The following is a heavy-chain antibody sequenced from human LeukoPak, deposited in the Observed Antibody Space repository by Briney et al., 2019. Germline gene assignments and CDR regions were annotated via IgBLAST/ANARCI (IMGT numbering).Heavy chain of an antibody. Sequence: PGGSLRLSCAASGFSFSDYTMHWVRKAPGKGLEWVGFIRSKGFGGTTEYAASVKGRFTISRDDSKSIAYLQMNSLKTEDTAVYYCSGSFGELTFFDYWGQGTLVTVSS. J-gene: IGHJ4*02. CDR3: SGSFGELTFFDY. CDR1: GFSFSDYT. CDR2: IRSKGFGGTT. D-gene: IGHD3-10*01. V-gene: IGHV3-49*04.